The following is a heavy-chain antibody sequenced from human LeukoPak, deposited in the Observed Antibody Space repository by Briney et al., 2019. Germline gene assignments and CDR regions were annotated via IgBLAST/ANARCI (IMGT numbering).Heavy chain of an antibody. CDR2: IYYSGST. CDR1: GGSISSGDYY. CDR3: ARESANDSSGYYPVDY. V-gene: IGHV4-30-4*01. D-gene: IGHD3-22*01. Sequence: SETLSLTCTVSGGSISSGDYYWSWIRQPPGKGLEWIGYIYYSGSTFYNPSLKSRVTISVDTSKNQFSLKLSSVTAADTAVYYCARESANDSSGYYPVDYWGQGTLVTVSS. J-gene: IGHJ4*02.